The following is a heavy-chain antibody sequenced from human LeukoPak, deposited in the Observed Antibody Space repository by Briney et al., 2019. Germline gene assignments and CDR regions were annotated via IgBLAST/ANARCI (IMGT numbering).Heavy chain of an antibody. CDR2: IYHSGST. V-gene: IGHV4-30-2*01. CDR1: GGSISSGGYS. J-gene: IGHJ4*02. D-gene: IGHD3-3*01. CDR3: VRDGPPPRVAGIEY. Sequence: PSETLSLTCAVSGGSISSGGYSWSWIRQPPGKGLEWIGYIYHSGSTYYNPSLKSRVTISVDRSKNQFSLKLSSVTATDTAVYYCVRDGPPPRVAGIEYWGQGTLVTVSS.